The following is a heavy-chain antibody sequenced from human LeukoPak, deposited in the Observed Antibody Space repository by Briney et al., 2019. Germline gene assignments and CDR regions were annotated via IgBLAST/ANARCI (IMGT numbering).Heavy chain of an antibody. V-gene: IGHV3-69-1*01. CDR1: GFTVSSHY. D-gene: IGHD4-17*01. Sequence: PGGSLRLSCAASGFTVSSHYMSWVRQAPGKGLEWVSSITSSSFIYYADSVKGRFTISRDNAKNSLFLQMNSLRAEDTAVYYCARDLYGDYANDYWGQGTLVTVSS. CDR2: ITSSSFI. J-gene: IGHJ4*02. CDR3: ARDLYGDYANDY.